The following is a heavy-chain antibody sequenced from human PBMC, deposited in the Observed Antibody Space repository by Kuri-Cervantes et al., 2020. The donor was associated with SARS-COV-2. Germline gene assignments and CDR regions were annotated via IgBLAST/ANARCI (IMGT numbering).Heavy chain of an antibody. CDR1: GFTFSSYS. CDR2: ISSSSCYI. J-gene: IGHJ4*02. Sequence: GGSLRLSCAASGFTFSSYSMNWVRQAPGKGLEWVSSISSSSCYIYYADSVKGRFTISRDNSKNTLYLQMNSLRAEGTAVYYCAKDVAVGAHGVFDYWGQGTLVTVSS. D-gene: IGHD1-26*01. V-gene: IGHV3-21*01. CDR3: AKDVAVGAHGVFDY.